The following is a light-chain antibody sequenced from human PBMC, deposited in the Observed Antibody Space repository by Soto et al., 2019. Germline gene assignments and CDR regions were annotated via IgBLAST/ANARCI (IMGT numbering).Light chain of an antibody. CDR2: QDS. V-gene: IGLV3-1*01. CDR1: KLGDKY. CDR3: QAWDSSTAP. Sequence: SYELTQPPSVSVSPGQTASITCSGDKLGDKYACWYQQKPGQSPVLVIYQDSKRPSGIPERFSGSNSGNTATLTISGTQAMDEADYYCQAWDSSTAPFGGGTKVTV. J-gene: IGLJ2*01.